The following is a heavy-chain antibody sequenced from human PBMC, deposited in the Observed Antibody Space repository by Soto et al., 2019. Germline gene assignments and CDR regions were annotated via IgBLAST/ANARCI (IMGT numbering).Heavy chain of an antibody. V-gene: IGHV4-59*08. Sequence: QVQLQESGPGLVKPSETLSLTCTVSGGSISSYYWSWIRQPPGKGLEWIGYIYYSGSTNYNPSLKSRFPISVDTSKNQFSLKLSSVTAADTAVYYCERRGDEDCYGMDGWGQGTTVTVSS. CDR3: ERRGDEDCYGMDG. J-gene: IGHJ6*02. D-gene: IGHD3-3*01. CDR2: IYYSGST. CDR1: GGSISSYY.